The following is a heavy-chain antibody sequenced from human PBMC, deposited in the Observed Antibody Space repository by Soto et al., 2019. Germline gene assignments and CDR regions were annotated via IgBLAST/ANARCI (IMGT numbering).Heavy chain of an antibody. CDR1: GGTFSSYA. CDR3: ANYYGSGSYQNWFDP. CDR2: IIPIFGIA. D-gene: IGHD3-10*01. Sequence: ASVTVSCKASGGTFSSYAISWVRQAPGQGLEWMGGIIPIFGIANYAQKFQGRVTITADKSTSTAYMELSSLRSEDTAVYYCANYYGSGSYQNWFDPWGQGTLVTVSS. V-gene: IGHV1-69*10. J-gene: IGHJ5*02.